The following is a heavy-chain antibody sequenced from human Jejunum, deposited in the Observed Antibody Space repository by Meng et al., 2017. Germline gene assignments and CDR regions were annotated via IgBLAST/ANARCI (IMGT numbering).Heavy chain of an antibody. Sequence: QVPLVESGGGLVKPGGSLTLSCVASGFTFSDYYMTWVRQAPGKGLEEISYISSSGSTKFYADSVKGRFTISRDSAKNSVYLEMNSLRADDTAVYYCTRDNYGPLDFWGQGTLVTVSS. D-gene: IGHD3-10*01. CDR3: TRDNYGPLDF. J-gene: IGHJ4*02. CDR2: ISSSGSTK. CDR1: GFTFSDYY. V-gene: IGHV3-11*01.